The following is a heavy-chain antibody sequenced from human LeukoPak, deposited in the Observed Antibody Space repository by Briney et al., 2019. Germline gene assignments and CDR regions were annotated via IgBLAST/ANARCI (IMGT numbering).Heavy chain of an antibody. CDR2: ISWDGGST. CDR3: AKDLIAYCGGDCYSADV. Sequence: QSGRSLRLSCAASGFTFDDYAMHWVRQAPGKGLEWVSLISWDGGSTYYADSVKGRFTISRDNSKNSLYLQMNSLRTEDTALYYCAKDLIAYCGGDCYSADVWGKGTTVTVSS. D-gene: IGHD2-21*01. V-gene: IGHV3-43*01. CDR1: GFTFDDYA. J-gene: IGHJ6*04.